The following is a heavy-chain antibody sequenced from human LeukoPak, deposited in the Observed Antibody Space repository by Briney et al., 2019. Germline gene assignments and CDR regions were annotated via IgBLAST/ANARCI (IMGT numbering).Heavy chain of an antibody. V-gene: IGHV3-30*04. J-gene: IGHJ2*01. Sequence: GGSLRLFCAASGFTFSIYAMHWVRQAPGKGLEWLAVISYDGSDKYYADSVKGRFTISRDNSKNTLYLQMNSLRVEDTAVYYCASRWYFDLWGRGTLVTVSS. CDR3: ASRWYFDL. CDR1: GFTFSIYA. CDR2: ISYDGSDK.